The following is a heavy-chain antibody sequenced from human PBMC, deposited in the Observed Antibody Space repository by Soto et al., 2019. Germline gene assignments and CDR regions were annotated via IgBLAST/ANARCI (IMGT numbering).Heavy chain of an antibody. D-gene: IGHD2-21*01. CDR2: ISNDGSNK. CDR3: ARDQFLYAFDI. CDR1: GFIFSSYS. Sequence: QVQLVESGGGVVQPGRSLRLSCAASGFIFSSYSMHWVRQAPGKGLEWVAMISNDGSNKDYVDSVKGRFTISRDNSNNTLSLQMNSRRAEDMAVYYCARDQFLYAFDIWGQGTMVTVSS. V-gene: IGHV3-30-3*01. J-gene: IGHJ3*02.